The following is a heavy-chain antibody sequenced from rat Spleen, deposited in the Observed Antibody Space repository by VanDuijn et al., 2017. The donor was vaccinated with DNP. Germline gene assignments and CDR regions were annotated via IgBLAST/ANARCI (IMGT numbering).Heavy chain of an antibody. Sequence: EVQLVESGGGPVQPGRSLKLSCVASGFIFSNYWMTWIRQAPGKGLEWVASITKTGDSTYYSDSVKGRFSISRDNAKSTLYLQLNSLRSEDTATYYCTSNPHVRTAAPFDYWGQGVMVTVSS. CDR3: TSNPHVRTAAPFDY. D-gene: IGHD3-8*01. CDR2: ITKTGDST. J-gene: IGHJ2*01. V-gene: IGHV5-31*01. CDR1: GFIFSNYW.